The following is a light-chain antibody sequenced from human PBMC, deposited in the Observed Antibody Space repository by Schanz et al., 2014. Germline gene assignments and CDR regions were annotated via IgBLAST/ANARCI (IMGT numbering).Light chain of an antibody. Sequence: EIVMTQSPGTLSLSPGERATLSCRASQSVSSNLAWYQQKPGQAPRLIIHGASSRATGIPDRISGSGSGTDFTLTISRLEPEDFAVYYCQRRSNWSWTFGQGTKVEIK. CDR1: QSVSSN. CDR2: GAS. J-gene: IGKJ1*01. V-gene: IGKV3D-20*02. CDR3: QRRSNWSWT.